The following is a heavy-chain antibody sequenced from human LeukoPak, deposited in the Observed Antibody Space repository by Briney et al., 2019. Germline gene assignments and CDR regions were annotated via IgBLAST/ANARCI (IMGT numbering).Heavy chain of an antibody. CDR2: INSDGSST. Sequence: GGSLTLSCAASGFTFSSYWMHWVRHAPGKGLVWVSRINSDGSSTSYADSVKGRFTITRDNAKNTLYLQMNSLRAEDTAVYYCARDRGGATPSLWGQGTLVTVSS. V-gene: IGHV3-74*01. D-gene: IGHD1-26*01. CDR1: GFTFSSYW. J-gene: IGHJ1*01. CDR3: ARDRGGATPSL.